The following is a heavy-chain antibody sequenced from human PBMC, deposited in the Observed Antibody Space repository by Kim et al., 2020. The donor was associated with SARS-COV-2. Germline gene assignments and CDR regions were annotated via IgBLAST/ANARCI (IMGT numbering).Heavy chain of an antibody. CDR3: VKGAALGAATVTSFDH. V-gene: IGHV3-30*18. CDR1: GFTFSSYG. D-gene: IGHD4-17*01. Sequence: GGSLRLSCAASGFTFSSYGMHWVRQAPGKGLEWVSVVSFDGNDKQYADSLGGRFTVSRDNSKNTQYLKMSRLTAEDTAVYYCVKGAALGAATVTSFDHWGQGALVTVSS. J-gene: IGHJ4*02. CDR2: VSFDGNDK.